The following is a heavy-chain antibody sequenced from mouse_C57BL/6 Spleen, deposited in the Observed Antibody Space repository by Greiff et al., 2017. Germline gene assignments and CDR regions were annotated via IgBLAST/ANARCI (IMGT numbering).Heavy chain of an antibody. D-gene: IGHD1-1*02. CDR1: GYTFTSYW. V-gene: IGHV1-74*01. CDR3: AIDWLLWKGYYALDY. CDR2: IHPSDSDT. J-gene: IGHJ4*01. Sequence: QVQLKQPGAELVKPGASVKVSCKASGYTFTSYWMHWVKQRPGQGLEWIGRIHPSDSDTNYNQKFKGKATLTVDKSSSTAYMQLSSLTSEDSAVYYSAIDWLLWKGYYALDYWGQGTSVTVSS.